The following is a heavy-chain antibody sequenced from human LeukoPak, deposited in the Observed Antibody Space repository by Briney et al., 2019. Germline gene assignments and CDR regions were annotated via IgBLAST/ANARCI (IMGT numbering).Heavy chain of an antibody. CDR1: GFTVSSNY. CDR3: ARAVTYYYDSSGYRYYYYMDV. CDR2: TRNKANSYTT. J-gene: IGHJ6*03. Sequence: GGSLRLSCAASGFTVSSNYMSWVRQAPGKGLEWVGRTRNKANSYTTEYAASVKGRFTISRDDSKNSLYLQMNSLKTEDTAVYYCARAVTYYYDSSGYRYYYYMDVWGKGTTVTVSS. D-gene: IGHD3-22*01. V-gene: IGHV3-72*01.